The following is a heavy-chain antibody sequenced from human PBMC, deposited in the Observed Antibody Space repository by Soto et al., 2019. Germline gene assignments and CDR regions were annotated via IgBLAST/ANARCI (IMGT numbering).Heavy chain of an antibody. CDR2: IGTAGDT. CDR3: ARGRQRDYDFWSGYWHYYGSGSHTRPDYYYYGMDV. Sequence: GGSLRLSCAASGFTFSSYDMHWVRQATGKGLEWVSAIGTAGDTYYPGSVKGRFTISRENAKNSLYLQMNSLRAEDTAVYYCARGRQRDYDFWSGYWHYYGSGSHTRPDYYYYGMDVWGQGTTVTVSS. V-gene: IGHV3-13*01. CDR1: GFTFSSYD. D-gene: IGHD3-3*01. J-gene: IGHJ6*02.